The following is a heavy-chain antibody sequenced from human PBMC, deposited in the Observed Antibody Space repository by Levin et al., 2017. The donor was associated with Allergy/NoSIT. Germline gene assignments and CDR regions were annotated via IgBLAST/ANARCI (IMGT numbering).Heavy chain of an antibody. Sequence: PSETLSLTCAVSGGSISSGGYSWSWIRQPPGKGLEWIGYIYHSGSTYYNPSLKSRVTISVDRSKNQFSLKLSSVTAADTAVYYCARGSIAAAGKNWFDPWGQGTLVTVSS. V-gene: IGHV4-30-2*01. J-gene: IGHJ5*02. CDR3: ARGSIAAAGKNWFDP. CDR1: GGSISSGGYS. CDR2: IYHSGST. D-gene: IGHD6-13*01.